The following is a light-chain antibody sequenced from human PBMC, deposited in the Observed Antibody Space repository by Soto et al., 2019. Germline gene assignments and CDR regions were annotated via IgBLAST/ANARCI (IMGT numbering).Light chain of an antibody. V-gene: IGKV3-20*01. CDR1: QSVSSSF. CDR2: GTS. J-gene: IGKJ1*01. Sequence: EIVLTQSPGTLSLSPGERATLSCTASQSVSSSFLAWYQQKPVQAPRLLIYGTSNRATGIPDRFSGSGFGTDFTLTNSRLEPEDFAVYYYQQYVASPWAFGQGTKVAIE. CDR3: QQYVASPWA.